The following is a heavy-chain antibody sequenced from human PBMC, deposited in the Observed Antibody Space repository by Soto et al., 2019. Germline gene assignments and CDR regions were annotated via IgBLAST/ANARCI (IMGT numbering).Heavy chain of an antibody. CDR1: GYTFTNYG. Sequence: ASVKVSCKASGYTFTNYGITWVRQAPGQGLEWMGWISDYNGNTYYGKKFQGRVTMTTDTSTKTAYMELKSLRSDDTAVYYCAREGYYSGSGSYSPPRYYGMDVWG. CDR2: ISDYNGNT. V-gene: IGHV1-18*01. CDR3: AREGYYSGSGSYSPPRYYGMDV. D-gene: IGHD3-10*01. J-gene: IGHJ6*02.